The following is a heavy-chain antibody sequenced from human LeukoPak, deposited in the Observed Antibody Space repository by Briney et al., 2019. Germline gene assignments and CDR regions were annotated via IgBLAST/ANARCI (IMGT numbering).Heavy chain of an antibody. D-gene: IGHD6-13*01. CDR2: IYYSGST. Sequence: SETLSLTCTVSGGSISSSSYYWGWIRQPPGKGLEWIGSIYYSGSTYYNPSLKSRVTISVDTSKNQFSLKLSSVTAADTAVYYCARVVYSSSWYVNWFDPWGQGTLVTVSS. J-gene: IGHJ5*02. CDR1: GGSISSSSYY. CDR3: ARVVYSSSWYVNWFDP. V-gene: IGHV4-39*07.